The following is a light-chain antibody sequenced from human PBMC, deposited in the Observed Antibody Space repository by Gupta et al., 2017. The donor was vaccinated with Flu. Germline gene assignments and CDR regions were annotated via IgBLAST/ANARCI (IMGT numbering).Light chain of an antibody. V-gene: IGLV1-40*01. CDR2: GNN. CDR3: QSYDSSLSASV. Sequence: QSVLTQPPSVSGAPGRRVTIPCTGSSSNIGADYDVPWYQQLPGTAPKLLIYGNNNRPSGVPDRFSGSKSGTSASLAITGLQAEDEADYYCQSYDSSLSASVFGTGTKVTVL. CDR1: SSNIGADYD. J-gene: IGLJ1*01.